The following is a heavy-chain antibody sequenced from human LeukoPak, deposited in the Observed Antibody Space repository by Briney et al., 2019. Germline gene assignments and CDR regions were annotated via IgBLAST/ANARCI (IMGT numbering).Heavy chain of an antibody. Sequence: GGSLRLSCAASGFTFDDYAMHWVRQAPGKGLEWVSGISWNSFSIGYADSVKGRFTISRDNAKNSLYLQMNSLRAEDTALYYCAKSSGNYLNYYYYMDVWGKGTTVTISS. CDR2: ISWNSFSI. J-gene: IGHJ6*03. V-gene: IGHV3-9*01. CDR3: AKSSGNYLNYYYYMDV. CDR1: GFTFDDYA. D-gene: IGHD3-10*01.